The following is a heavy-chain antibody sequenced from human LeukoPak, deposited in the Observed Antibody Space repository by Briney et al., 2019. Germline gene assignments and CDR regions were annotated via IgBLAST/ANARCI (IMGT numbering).Heavy chain of an antibody. V-gene: IGHV4-4*07. Sequence: RPSETLSLTCTVSGGSISSYYWSWIRQPAGKGVEWIGRIYTSGSTNYNPSLKSRVTMSVDTSKNQFSLKLSSVTAADTAVYYCAREEDYYASGSPLDYWGQGTLVTVSS. J-gene: IGHJ4*02. CDR2: IYTSGST. CDR3: AREEDYYASGSPLDY. CDR1: GGSISSYY. D-gene: IGHD3-10*01.